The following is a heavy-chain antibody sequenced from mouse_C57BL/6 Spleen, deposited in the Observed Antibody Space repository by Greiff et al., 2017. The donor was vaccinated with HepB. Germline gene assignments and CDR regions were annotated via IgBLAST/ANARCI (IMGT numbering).Heavy chain of an antibody. CDR3: ARRATTVVVGDYFDY. Sequence: QVQLQQSGPELVKPGASVKISCKASGYAFSSSWMNWVQQRPGKGLEWIGRIYPGDGDTNYNGKFKGKATLTADKSSSTAYMQLSSLTSEDSAVYFCARRATTVVVGDYFDYWGQGTTLTVSS. V-gene: IGHV1-82*01. CDR2: IYPGDGDT. CDR1: GYAFSSSW. J-gene: IGHJ2*01. D-gene: IGHD1-1*01.